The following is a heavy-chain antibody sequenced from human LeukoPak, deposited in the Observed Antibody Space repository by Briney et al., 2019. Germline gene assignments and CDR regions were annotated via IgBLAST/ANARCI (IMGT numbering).Heavy chain of an antibody. J-gene: IGHJ4*02. CDR2: ISAYNGNT. CDR3: ARGGDPYYYDSSGYLYYFDY. V-gene: IGHV1-18*01. D-gene: IGHD3-22*01. CDR1: GYTFTSYG. Sequence: ASVKVPCKASGYTFTSYGISWVRQAPGQGLEWMGWISAYNGNTNYAQKLQGRVTMTTDTSTSTAYMELRSLRSDDTAVYYCARGGDPYYYDSSGYLYYFDYWGQGTLVTVSS.